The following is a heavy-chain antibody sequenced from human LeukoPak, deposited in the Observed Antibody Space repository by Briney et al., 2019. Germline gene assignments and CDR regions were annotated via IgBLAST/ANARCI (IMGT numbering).Heavy chain of an antibody. V-gene: IGHV3-30*04. Sequence: PGGSLRLSCAASGFTFSNQNMHWVRQAPGKGLKWVTVISNDGSNKYYADSVKGRFTISRDNSKDTLYLQMNSLRVEDTAVYYCARRPQRVAGLDYWGQGTLVTVSS. J-gene: IGHJ4*02. CDR2: ISNDGSNK. CDR1: GFTFSNQN. D-gene: IGHD6-19*01. CDR3: ARRPQRVAGLDY.